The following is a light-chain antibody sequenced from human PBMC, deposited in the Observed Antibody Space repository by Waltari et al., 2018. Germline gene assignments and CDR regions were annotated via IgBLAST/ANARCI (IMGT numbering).Light chain of an antibody. CDR3: QQSHSMPLT. CDR2: AAS. CDR1: QTISNS. V-gene: IGKV1-39*01. Sequence: DIQMTQSPSSLSASVGDRVTITCRASQTISNSLNWYQQKPGKAPKLLIYAASSLPSGVPSRFSGSGSGKDFTLTVSSLPPEEFATYYCQQSHSMPLTFGGGAKVEIK. J-gene: IGKJ4*01.